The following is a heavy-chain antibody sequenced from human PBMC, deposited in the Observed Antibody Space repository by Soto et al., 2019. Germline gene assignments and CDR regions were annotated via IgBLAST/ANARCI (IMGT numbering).Heavy chain of an antibody. Sequence: GASVKVSCKASGDSFTGYYIHWVRQAPGQGLEWMGWISLNSGSTNFAEKFRGWATVTRDTSTSTAYLELTSLTSNDTAIYYCARSIGSYSKWFDPWGQGTLVTVSS. J-gene: IGHJ5*02. CDR3: ARSIGSYSKWFDP. V-gene: IGHV1-2*04. CDR2: ISLNSGST. D-gene: IGHD1-26*01. CDR1: GDSFTGYY.